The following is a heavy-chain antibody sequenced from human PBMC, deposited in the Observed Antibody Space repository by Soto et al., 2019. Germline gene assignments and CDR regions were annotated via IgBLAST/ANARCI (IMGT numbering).Heavy chain of an antibody. D-gene: IGHD2-2*01. Sequence: AGGSLRLSCAASGFTVSSNYMSWVRQAPGKGLEWVSVIYSGGSTYYADSVKGRFTISRHNSKNTLYLQMNSLRAEDTAVYYCAKSYCSSADCKYLRGIDYWGQGTLVTVSS. CDR2: IYSGGST. CDR3: AKSYCSSADCKYLRGIDY. CDR1: GFTVSSNY. V-gene: IGHV3-53*01. J-gene: IGHJ4*02.